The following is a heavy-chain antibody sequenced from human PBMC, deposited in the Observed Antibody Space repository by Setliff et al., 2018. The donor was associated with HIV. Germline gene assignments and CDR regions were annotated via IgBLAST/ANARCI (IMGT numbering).Heavy chain of an antibody. Sequence: SETLSLTCSVSGGSMRNYYWSWIRQPPRKGLEWVGYISYNGITTYNPSLKSRATISVDTSKNQFSLKLSSVTAADTAVYYCGRQVPVPGVAVTPIDYWGQGTLVTVSS. J-gene: IGHJ4*02. V-gene: IGHV4-59*08. CDR2: ISYNGIT. D-gene: IGHD3-3*01. CDR3: GRQVPVPGVAVTPIDY. CDR1: GGSMRNYY.